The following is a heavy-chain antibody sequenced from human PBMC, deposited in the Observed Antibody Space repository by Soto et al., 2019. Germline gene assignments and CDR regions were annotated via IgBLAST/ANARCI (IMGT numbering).Heavy chain of an antibody. CDR3: ARDRRYDSYYYYGMDV. CDR1: GGTFSSYA. D-gene: IGHD3-3*01. Sequence: GASVKVSCKASGGTFSSYAISWVRQAPGQGLEWMGGFIPIFGTANYAQKFQGRVTITADESTSTAYMELSSLRSEDTAVYYCARDRRYDSYYYYGMDVWGQGTTVTVSS. CDR2: FIPIFGTA. J-gene: IGHJ6*02. V-gene: IGHV1-69*13.